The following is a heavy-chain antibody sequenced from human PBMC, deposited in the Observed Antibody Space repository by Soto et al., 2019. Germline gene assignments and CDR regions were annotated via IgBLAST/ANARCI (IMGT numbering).Heavy chain of an antibody. CDR3: ARGYSSGWDDAFDI. J-gene: IGHJ3*02. Sequence: QVQLVQSGAEVKKPGSSVKVSCKASGGTFSSYAISWVRQAPGQGLEWMGGTIPILGTANYAQKFQGRVTITADESTSTAYMERSSLRSEDTAVYYCARGYSSGWDDAFDIWGQGTMVTVSS. CDR1: GGTFSSYA. V-gene: IGHV1-69*01. D-gene: IGHD6-19*01. CDR2: TIPILGTA.